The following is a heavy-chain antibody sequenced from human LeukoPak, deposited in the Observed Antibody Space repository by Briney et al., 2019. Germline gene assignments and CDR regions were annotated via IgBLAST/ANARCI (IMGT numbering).Heavy chain of an antibody. Sequence: SGGSLRLSCAASGFTFSSYAMSWVRQAPGKGLEWVSAISGSGGSTYYADSVKGRFTISRDNAKNSLYLQMNSLRAEDTAVYYCARTQLSDTAMSYFDYWGRGTLVTVSS. V-gene: IGHV3-23*01. CDR3: ARTQLSDTAMSYFDY. D-gene: IGHD5-18*01. J-gene: IGHJ4*02. CDR2: ISGSGGST. CDR1: GFTFSSYA.